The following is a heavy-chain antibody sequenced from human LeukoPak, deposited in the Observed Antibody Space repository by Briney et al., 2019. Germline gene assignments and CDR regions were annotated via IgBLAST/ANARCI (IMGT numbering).Heavy chain of an antibody. CDR3: ARDIAAREYYYYYYYMDV. CDR2: INPNSGGT. Sequence: ASVKVSCKASGYTFTGYYMHWVRQAPGQGLEWMGWINPNSGGTNYAQKFQGGVTMTRDTSISTAYMELSRPRSDDTAVYYCARDIAAREYYYYYYYMDVWGKGTTVTVSS. J-gene: IGHJ6*03. V-gene: IGHV1-2*02. CDR1: GYTFTGYY. D-gene: IGHD6-6*01.